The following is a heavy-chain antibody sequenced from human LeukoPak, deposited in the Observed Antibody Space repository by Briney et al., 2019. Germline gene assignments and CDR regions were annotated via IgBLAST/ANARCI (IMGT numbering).Heavy chain of an antibody. CDR3: ASPGHTMVRGVSAASDFDY. CDR1: RGSFSSYA. V-gene: IGHV1-69*04. D-gene: IGHD3-10*01. J-gene: IGHJ4*02. CDR2: IIPILCIA. Sequence: SSANVPCQACRGSFSSYAISWLGQAPGQGLEWMGRIIPILCIANYAQKFQGRVTITADKSTSTAYMELSSLRSEDTAAYYCASPGHTMVRGVSAASDFDYWGQGTLVTVPS.